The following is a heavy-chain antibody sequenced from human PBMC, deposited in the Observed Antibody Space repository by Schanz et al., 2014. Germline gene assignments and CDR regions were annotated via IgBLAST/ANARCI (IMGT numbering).Heavy chain of an antibody. CDR3: AKVAPAATYLDS. J-gene: IGHJ4*02. CDR1: GLNFDYYG. Sequence: QVQLVESGGGVVQPGRSLRLSCATSGLNFDYYGMNWVRQAPGKGLEWVALISYDGSSKNHADSVQGRFTISRDNAKNSLFLQMNSLSAEDTAVYYCAKVAPAATYLDSWGLGTLVTVSS. CDR2: ISYDGSSK. D-gene: IGHD2-2*01. V-gene: IGHV3-33*03.